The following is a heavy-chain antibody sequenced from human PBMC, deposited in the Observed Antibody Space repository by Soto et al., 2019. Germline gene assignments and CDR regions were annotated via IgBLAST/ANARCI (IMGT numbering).Heavy chain of an antibody. CDR3: ARRRLWFGVVDAFDI. CDR1: GGSISSGDYY. CDR2: IYYSGST. J-gene: IGHJ3*02. D-gene: IGHD3-10*01. Sequence: PSETLSLTCTVSGGSISSGDYYWSWIRQPPGKGLEWIGYIYYSGSTYYNPSLKSRVTISVDTSKNQFSLKLSSVTAADTAVYYCARRRLWFGVVDAFDIWGQGTMVTVSS. V-gene: IGHV4-30-4*01.